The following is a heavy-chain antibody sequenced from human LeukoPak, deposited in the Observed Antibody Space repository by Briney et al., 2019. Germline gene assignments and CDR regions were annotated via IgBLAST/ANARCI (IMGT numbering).Heavy chain of an antibody. J-gene: IGHJ4*02. D-gene: IGHD3-10*01. Sequence: GGSLRLSCAASGFTFSSYSMNWVRQAPGKGLEWVSSISSSSSYIYYADSVKGRFTISRDNAKNSLYLQMNSLRAEDTAVYYCVGTMVRGVISFSFFDYWGQGTLVTVSS. CDR1: GFTFSSYS. CDR2: ISSSSSYI. V-gene: IGHV3-21*01. CDR3: VGTMVRGVISFSFFDY.